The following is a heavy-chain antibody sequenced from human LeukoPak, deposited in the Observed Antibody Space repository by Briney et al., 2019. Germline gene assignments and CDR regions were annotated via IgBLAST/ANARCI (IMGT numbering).Heavy chain of an antibody. V-gene: IGHV3-74*01. CDR2: INSDGGTI. D-gene: IGHD2-2*01. J-gene: IGHJ4*02. Sequence: PGGSLRLSCAASGFTFSSYWMHWVRQAPGKGLVWVSRINSDGGTINYADSVKGRFTISRDNSKNTLYLQMNSLRAEDTAVYYCAKDRGDKLIVVVPAADYWGQGTLVTVSS. CDR3: AKDRGDKLIVVVPAADY. CDR1: GFTFSSYW.